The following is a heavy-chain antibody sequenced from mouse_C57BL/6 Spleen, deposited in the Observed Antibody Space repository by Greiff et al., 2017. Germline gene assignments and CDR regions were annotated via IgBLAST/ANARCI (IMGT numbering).Heavy chain of an antibody. D-gene: IGHD2-5*01. J-gene: IGHJ3*01. Sequence: EVKVEESGGGLVKPGGSLKLSCAASGFTFSSYAMSWVRQTPEKRLEWVATISDGGSYTYYPDNVKGRFTISRDNAKNNLYLQMSHLQSEDTAMYYCARGETIVTTFAYWGQGTLVTVSA. V-gene: IGHV5-4*03. CDR1: GFTFSSYA. CDR3: ARGETIVTTFAY. CDR2: ISDGGSYT.